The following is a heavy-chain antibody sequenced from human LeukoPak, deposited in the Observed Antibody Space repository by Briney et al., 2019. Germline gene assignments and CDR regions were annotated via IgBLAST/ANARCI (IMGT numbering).Heavy chain of an antibody. CDR2: IYHRGST. D-gene: IGHD2-21*01. CDR1: GFTVISNY. V-gene: IGHV4-4*02. Sequence: PWGSLILSCASSGFTVISNYMSWVRQAPGKCLEGIGYIYHRGSTYYNPSLKSRVTISVDRSKNHFSLKLSSVTCADTAVYYCARGEVDHIVVVIANADAFDLWGQGTMVTVSS. J-gene: IGHJ3*01. CDR3: ARGEVDHIVVVIANADAFDL.